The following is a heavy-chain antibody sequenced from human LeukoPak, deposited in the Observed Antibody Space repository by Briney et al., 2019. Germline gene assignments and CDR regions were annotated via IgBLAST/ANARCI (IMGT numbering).Heavy chain of an antibody. CDR3: AIRKSGNAIDY. D-gene: IGHD5-12*01. CDR1: GFAVSSNY. CDR2: IYSGGST. Sequence: GGSLRLSCAASGFAVSSNYMIWVRQAPGKGLEWVADIYSGGSTNYADSVKGRFTISRDNSKNTLYLLMNSLRAEDTAVYDCAIRKSGNAIDYWGQGTLVTVSS. V-gene: IGHV3-66*01. J-gene: IGHJ4*02.